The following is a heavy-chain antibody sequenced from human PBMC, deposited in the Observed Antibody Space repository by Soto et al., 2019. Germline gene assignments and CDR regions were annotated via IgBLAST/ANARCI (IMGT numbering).Heavy chain of an antibody. V-gene: IGHV3-21*01. CDR1: GFTVSSYS. Sequence: GESLKISCAASGFTVSSYSMNWVRQAPGKGLEWVSSISTSSSYIKYADSVKGRFTISRDNAKNSLYLQMNSLRAEDTAVYYCAREVRFVVLPAAIPQAFDIWGQGTMVTVSS. D-gene: IGHD2-2*01. J-gene: IGHJ3*02. CDR2: ISTSSSYI. CDR3: AREVRFVVLPAAIPQAFDI.